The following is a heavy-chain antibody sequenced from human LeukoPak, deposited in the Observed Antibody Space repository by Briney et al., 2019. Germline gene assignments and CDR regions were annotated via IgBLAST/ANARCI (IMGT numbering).Heavy chain of an antibody. J-gene: IGHJ4*02. CDR1: GGTFSSYA. D-gene: IGHD5-24*01. Sequence: VASVKVSCKASGGTFSSYAISWVRQAPGQGLEWMGRIIPIFGTANYAQKFQGRVTITTDESTSTAYMELSSLRSEDTAVYYCARDRSDSPGWMATMILWGQGTLVTVSS. CDR3: ARDRSDSPGWMATMIL. V-gene: IGHV1-69*05. CDR2: IIPIFGTA.